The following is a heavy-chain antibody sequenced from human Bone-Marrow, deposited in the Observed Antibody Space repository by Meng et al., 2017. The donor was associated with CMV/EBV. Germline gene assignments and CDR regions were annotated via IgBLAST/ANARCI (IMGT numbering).Heavy chain of an antibody. J-gene: IGHJ5*02. Sequence: GSLRLSCAVSGGSISSSNWWSWVRQPPGKGLEWIGEIYHSGSTNYNPSLKSRVTISVDTSKNQFSLKLSSVTAADTAVYYCARNGITGREPFDPWVQGTLVTVSS. CDR1: GGSISSSNW. D-gene: IGHD1-20*01. V-gene: IGHV4-4*02. CDR3: ARNGITGREPFDP. CDR2: IYHSGST.